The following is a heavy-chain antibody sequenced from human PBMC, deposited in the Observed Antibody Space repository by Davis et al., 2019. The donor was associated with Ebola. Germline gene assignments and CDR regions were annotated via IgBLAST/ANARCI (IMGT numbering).Heavy chain of an antibody. D-gene: IGHD6-19*01. J-gene: IGHJ4*02. CDR1: GYIFSNYD. CDR3: ARVWGSGWPFDY. V-gene: IGHV1-8*01. Sequence: AASVKVSCKASGYIFSNYDINWVRQASGQGLEWMGWMNPYSGNTGYAQKFQGRVTMTRNTSISTAYMELSSLRSEDTAVYYCARVWGSGWPFDYWGQGTLVTVSS. CDR2: MNPYSGNT.